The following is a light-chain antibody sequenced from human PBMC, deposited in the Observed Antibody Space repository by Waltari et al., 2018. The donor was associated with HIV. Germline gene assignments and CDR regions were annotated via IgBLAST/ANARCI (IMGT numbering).Light chain of an antibody. J-gene: IGKJ2*01. CDR2: DAS. Sequence: EIALTQSPVTLSLSPGERATLSCRASQSVTTYLAWYQQKPGQAPSLLVYDASSRATGIPARFRGSGSGTDFTLTITSLEPDDFAVYYCQQRSNWPPGFTFGQGTKLEIK. CDR3: QQRSNWPPGFT. CDR1: QSVTTY. V-gene: IGKV3-11*01.